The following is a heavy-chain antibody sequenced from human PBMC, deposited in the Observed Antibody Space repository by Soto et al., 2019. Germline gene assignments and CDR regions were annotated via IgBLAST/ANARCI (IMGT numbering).Heavy chain of an antibody. J-gene: IGHJ6*02. D-gene: IGHD3-16*01. CDR1: GYTFTTYS. CDR2: SNAGNGYT. CDR3: ARDGGSGMDV. Sequence: ASVKVSCKASGYTFTTYSMHWVRQAPGHWLEWMGWSNAGNGYTQYSQDFQGRVTITRDTSASTAYMELSSLRSEDMAVYYCARDGGSGMDVWGQGTTVTVSS. V-gene: IGHV1-3*02.